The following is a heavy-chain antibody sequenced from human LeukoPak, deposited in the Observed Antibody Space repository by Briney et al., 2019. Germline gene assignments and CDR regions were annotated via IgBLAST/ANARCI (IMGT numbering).Heavy chain of an antibody. J-gene: IGHJ4*02. CDR1: GYTLTELY. CDR2: FDREEGGT. CDR3: ATLLGGRPEIDY. Sequence: ASVKVSCKVSGYTLTELYMHWVRQAPGKGLEWMGGFDREEGGTIYAQKFQGRVTMTEDTSTDTAYMELSSLRSEDTAVYYCATLLGGRPEIDYWGQGSLVTVSS. D-gene: IGHD1-14*01. V-gene: IGHV1-24*01.